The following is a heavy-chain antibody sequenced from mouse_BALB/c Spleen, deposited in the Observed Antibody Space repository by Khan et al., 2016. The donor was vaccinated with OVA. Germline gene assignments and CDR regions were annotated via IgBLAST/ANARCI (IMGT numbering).Heavy chain of an antibody. D-gene: IGHD2-14*01. CDR3: AGGGAAYNRNDGGAMEY. CDR2: INTHSGVP. CDR1: GYTFTTAG. Sequence: QIQLVQSGPELKKPGETVRISCKASGYTFTTAGIQWVQKMPGKGLKWIGWINTHSGVPKYAEDFKGRFAFSLEISVNTAYLQITNLKNEDTATYVSAGGGAAYNRNDGGAMEYWGQGTSVTVSS. V-gene: IGHV9-4*02. J-gene: IGHJ4*01.